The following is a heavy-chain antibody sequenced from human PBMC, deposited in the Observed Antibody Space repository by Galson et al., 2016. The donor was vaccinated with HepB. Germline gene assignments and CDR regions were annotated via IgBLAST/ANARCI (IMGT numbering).Heavy chain of an antibody. CDR1: GFAFSSYA. V-gene: IGHV3-64D*06. CDR2: IDNNGDNI. D-gene: IGHD3-3*01. Sequence: LRLSCAASGFAFSSYAMHWVRQAPGKGLECVSAIDNNGDNIFYADSVKGRFTISRDSSKYTLYLQMSSLRPEDTAVYYCAKDQTESDFWNSYYSYFDYWGQGTLVTVSS. CDR3: AKDQTESDFWNSYYSYFDY. J-gene: IGHJ4*02.